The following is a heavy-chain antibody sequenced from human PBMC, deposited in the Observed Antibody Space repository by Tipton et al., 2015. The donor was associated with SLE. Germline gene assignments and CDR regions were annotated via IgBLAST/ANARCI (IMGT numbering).Heavy chain of an antibody. J-gene: IGHJ4*02. D-gene: IGHD6-6*01. V-gene: IGHV4-39*07. Sequence: TLSLTCTVSGGSISSSSYYWSWIRQPPGKGLEWIGEIYHSGSTYYNPSLKSRVTISVDTSKNQFSLKLSSVTAADTAVYYCARGGYSSSSAYFDYWGQGTLVTVSS. CDR3: ARGGYSSSSAYFDY. CDR2: IYHSGST. CDR1: GGSISSSSYY.